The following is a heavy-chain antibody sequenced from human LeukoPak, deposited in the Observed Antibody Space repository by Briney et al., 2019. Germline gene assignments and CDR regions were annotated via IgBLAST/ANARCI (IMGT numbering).Heavy chain of an antibody. CDR2: ISGSGANT. Sequence: GSLRLSCAASGFTFSTYAMSWVRQAPGKGLEWVSTISGSGANTYYADSVRGRFTISRDNSKNTLYLHMNSLRAEDTAVYYCAKETAGYTNPYYFDYWGQGTLVTVSS. V-gene: IGHV3-23*01. J-gene: IGHJ4*02. CDR3: AKETAGYTNPYYFDY. D-gene: IGHD3-16*02. CDR1: GFTFSTYA.